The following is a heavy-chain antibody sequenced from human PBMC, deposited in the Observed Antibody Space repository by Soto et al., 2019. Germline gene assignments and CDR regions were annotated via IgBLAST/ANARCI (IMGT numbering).Heavy chain of an antibody. V-gene: IGHV1-3*01. Sequence: ASVKVSCKASGYTFTSYAMNWVRQAPGQRLEWMGWINAGTGNTKYSQKFKGRVTITRDTSASTAYMELSSLRSEDTAVYYCALLGSSGWPNDAFDIRGQGTMVTGSS. CDR3: ALLGSSGWPNDAFDI. D-gene: IGHD6-19*01. CDR1: GYTFTSYA. J-gene: IGHJ3*02. CDR2: INAGTGNT.